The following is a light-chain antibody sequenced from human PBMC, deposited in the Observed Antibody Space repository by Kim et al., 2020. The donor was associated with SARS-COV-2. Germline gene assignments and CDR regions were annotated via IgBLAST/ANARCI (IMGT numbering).Light chain of an antibody. CDR1: QTISSDY. V-gene: IGKV3-20*01. Sequence: LSLGERATLSCRASQTISSDYLAWYQQKPGQPPRLLIYGASTRATGIPDRFSGSGSGADFTLTISRLEPEDFAVYYCQQYGGSPRTFGQGTKLEI. CDR2: GAS. J-gene: IGKJ2*01. CDR3: QQYGGSPRT.